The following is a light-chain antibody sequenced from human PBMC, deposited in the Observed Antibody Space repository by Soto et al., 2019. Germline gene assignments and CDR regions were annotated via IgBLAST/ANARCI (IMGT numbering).Light chain of an antibody. CDR3: SSYAGSNNWV. V-gene: IGLV2-8*01. J-gene: IGLJ3*02. CDR1: SSDVGGYKY. CDR2: GDS. Sequence: QSALTQPPSASGSPGQSVTISCTGTSSDVGGYKYVSWYQQHPGKAPKLMICGDSKRPSGAPDRFAGSKSGNTASLTVSGLQAEDEADYYCSSYAGSNNWVFGGGTKLTVL.